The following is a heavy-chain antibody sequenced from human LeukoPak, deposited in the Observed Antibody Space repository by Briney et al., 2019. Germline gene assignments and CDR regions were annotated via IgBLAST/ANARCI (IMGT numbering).Heavy chain of an antibody. CDR3: ARAYTSSCRWFDP. D-gene: IGHD6-13*01. Sequence: TSETLSLTCTVSGASISSYYWSWIRQHPGKGLEWIGYIYYSGSTYYNPSLKSRVTISVDTSKNQFSLKVSSVTAADTAVYYCARAYTSSCRWFDPWGQGTLVTVSS. V-gene: IGHV4-59*06. J-gene: IGHJ5*02. CDR2: IYYSGST. CDR1: GASISSYY.